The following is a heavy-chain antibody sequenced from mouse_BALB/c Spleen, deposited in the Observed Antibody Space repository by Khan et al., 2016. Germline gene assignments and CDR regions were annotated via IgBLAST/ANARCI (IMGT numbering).Heavy chain of an antibody. J-gene: IGHJ2*01. CDR2: ISTGDST. V-gene: IGHV5-6-5*01. Sequence: EVGRGESGGGLVKPGGSLKLSCAASGFTFRNYAMSWVRQPPGKRLEGVASISTGDSTYYGDSVKGRFTISRDNARNILYLQMSSLRSEDTAMFYCAREDYGNYGDYFDYWGQGTTLTVSS. D-gene: IGHD2-1*01. CDR1: GFTFRNYA. CDR3: AREDYGNYGDYFDY.